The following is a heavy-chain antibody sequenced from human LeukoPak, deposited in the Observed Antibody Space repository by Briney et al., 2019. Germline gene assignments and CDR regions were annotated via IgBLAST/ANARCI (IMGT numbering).Heavy chain of an antibody. CDR2: MKTNGTRI. J-gene: IGHJ4*02. V-gene: IGHV3-74*01. CDR1: GFRFSNSW. Sequence: GGSLRLSCAASGFRFSNSWMYWVRQGPGKGPVWVSRMKTNGTRIEYADSVKGRFTISRDNAKNTLFLQMSSLRVEDTAVYYCARGADHGGSYYPDWGQGTRVTVSS. CDR3: ARGADHGGSYYPD. D-gene: IGHD1-26*01.